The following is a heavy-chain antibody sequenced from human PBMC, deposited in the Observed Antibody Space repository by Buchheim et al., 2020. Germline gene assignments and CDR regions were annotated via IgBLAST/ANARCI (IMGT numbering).Heavy chain of an antibody. CDR1: GFTFSDYY. CDR3: ARDRIGAARRWFDP. D-gene: IGHD6-6*01. CDR2: ISGSGSII. Sequence: QVQLVESGGDLVKPGGSLRLSCAASGFTFSDYYMTWIRQAPGKGLEWVSYISGSGSIIYYAESVKGRFTISRDNAKNSLHLQMNTLRAEDTAVYYCARDRIGAARRWFDPWGQGTL. V-gene: IGHV3-11*01. J-gene: IGHJ5*02.